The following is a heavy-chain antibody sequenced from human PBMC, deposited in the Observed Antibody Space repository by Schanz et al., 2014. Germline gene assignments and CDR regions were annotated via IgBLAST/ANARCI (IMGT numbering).Heavy chain of an antibody. J-gene: IGHJ4*02. D-gene: IGHD2-21*01. CDR1: GGSMDTHY. CDR3: ARRVVPATMGLYFDL. CDR2: IYSSGIA. Sequence: QVQLQESGPGLVKPSETLSLMCTVSGGSMDTHYWGWIRQPPGKGLEWIAFIYSSGIANYNPSLGGRSTISGDTAKNRFSLRLTSVTAADTATYYCARRVVPATMGLYFDLWGQGTLVTVSS. V-gene: IGHV4-59*08.